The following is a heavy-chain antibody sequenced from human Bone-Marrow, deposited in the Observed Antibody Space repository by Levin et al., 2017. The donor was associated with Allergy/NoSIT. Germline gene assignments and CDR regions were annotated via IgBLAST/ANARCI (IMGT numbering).Heavy chain of an antibody. CDR2: INQSGST. CDR1: GESISGYY. D-gene: IGHD4-17*01. V-gene: IGHV4-34*01. Sequence: ESLKISCAVYGESISGYYWSWIRQPPGKGLEWIGEINQSGSTNYNPSLKSRLTISVDTSKNQFSLKLSSVTAADTAVYYCARRSDYGDYLNWFDPWGQGTLVTISS. J-gene: IGHJ5*02. CDR3: ARRSDYGDYLNWFDP.